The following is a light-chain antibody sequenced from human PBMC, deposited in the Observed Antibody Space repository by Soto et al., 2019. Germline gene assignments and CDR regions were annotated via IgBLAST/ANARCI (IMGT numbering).Light chain of an antibody. J-gene: IGLJ3*02. CDR2: EFS. V-gene: IGLV2-8*01. CDR3: SSYAGSNNLV. CDR1: SSDVGGYNY. Sequence: QSALTQPHSASGSPGQSVTISCTGTSSDVGGYNYVSGYQQHPGKAPKLMIYEFSKRPSGVPDRFSGSKSGNTASLTVSGLQAEDEADYYCSSYAGSNNLVFGGGTKLTVL.